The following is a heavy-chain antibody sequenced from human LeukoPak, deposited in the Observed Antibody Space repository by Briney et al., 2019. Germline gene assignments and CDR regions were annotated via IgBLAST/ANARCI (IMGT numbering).Heavy chain of an antibody. CDR3: AKQGRYYYDSSGYYAFDY. V-gene: IGHV3-23*01. J-gene: IGHJ4*02. CDR1: GFTFSSYA. CDR2: ISGSGGST. D-gene: IGHD3-22*01. Sequence: GGSLRLSCAASGFTFSSYAMSGVRQAPGKGLEWVSAISGSGGSTYYADSVKGRFTISRDNSKNTLYVQMNSLRAEDTAVYYCAKQGRYYYDSSGYYAFDYWGQGTLVTVSS.